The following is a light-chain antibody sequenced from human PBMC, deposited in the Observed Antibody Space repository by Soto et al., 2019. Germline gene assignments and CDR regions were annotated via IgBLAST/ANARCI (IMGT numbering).Light chain of an antibody. CDR3: QQYGSSPPIT. CDR2: GAS. Sequence: EIVLTQSAGTLSLSTGERATLSCRASQSVSSSYLAWYQQKPGQAPRLLLYGASSRATGIPDRFSGSGSGTDFTLTISRLEPEDFAVYYCQQYGSSPPITFGQGTRLEIK. V-gene: IGKV3-20*01. CDR1: QSVSSSY. J-gene: IGKJ5*01.